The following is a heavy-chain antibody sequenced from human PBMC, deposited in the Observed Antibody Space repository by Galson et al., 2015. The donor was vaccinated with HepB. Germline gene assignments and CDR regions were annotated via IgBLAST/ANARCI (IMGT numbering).Heavy chain of an antibody. J-gene: IGHJ6*02. CDR2: INPSGGST. CDR3: ARDPGGDSDYYGMDV. CDR1: GYTFTSYY. Sequence: SVKVSCKASGYTFTSYYMHWVRQAPGQGLEWMGIINPSGGSTSYAQKFQGRVTMTRDTSTSTVYMELSSLRSEDTAVYYCARDPGGDSDYYGMDVWGQGTTVTVSS. D-gene: IGHD2-21*02. V-gene: IGHV1-46*03.